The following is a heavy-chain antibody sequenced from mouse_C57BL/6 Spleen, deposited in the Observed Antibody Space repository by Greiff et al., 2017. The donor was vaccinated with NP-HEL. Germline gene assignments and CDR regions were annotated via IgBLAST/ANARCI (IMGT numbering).Heavy chain of an antibody. J-gene: IGHJ2*01. V-gene: IGHV5-4*01. D-gene: IGHD2-3*01. Sequence: EVMLVESGGGLVKPGGSLKLSCAASGFTFSSYAMSWVRQTPEKRLEWVATISDGGSYTYYPDNVKGRFTISRDNAKNNLYLQMSHLKSEDTAMYYCARDHNDGYYFDYWGQSTTLTVSS. CDR1: GFTFSSYA. CDR2: ISDGGSYT. CDR3: ARDHNDGYYFDY.